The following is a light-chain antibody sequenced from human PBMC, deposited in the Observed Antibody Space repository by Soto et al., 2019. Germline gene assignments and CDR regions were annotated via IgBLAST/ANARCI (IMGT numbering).Light chain of an antibody. CDR2: EVS. Sequence: QSALTQPASVSGSPGQSITIYCTGSSSDVGGYNYVSWYQQHPGKAPKLMIYEVSNRPSGVSNRFSGSKSGNTASLTISGLQAEDEADYYCRSYTRTTVVVFGGGTKLTVL. CDR1: SSDVGGYNY. CDR3: RSYTRTTVVV. V-gene: IGLV2-14*01. J-gene: IGLJ2*01.